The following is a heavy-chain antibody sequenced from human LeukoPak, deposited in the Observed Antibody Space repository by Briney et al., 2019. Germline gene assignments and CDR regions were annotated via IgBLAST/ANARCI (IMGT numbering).Heavy chain of an antibody. CDR1: GGTFSSYT. V-gene: IGHV1-69*13. Sequence: ASVKVSCKASGGTFSSYTINWVRQAPGQGLEWMGGIIPIVGTTNYAQMFQGRVTITADESTSTAYMELSSLRSEDTAVYYCARGGYYYDSSGYSHLPDYWGQGTLVTVSA. CDR3: ARGGYYYDSSGYSHLPDY. CDR2: IIPIVGTT. D-gene: IGHD3-22*01. J-gene: IGHJ4*02.